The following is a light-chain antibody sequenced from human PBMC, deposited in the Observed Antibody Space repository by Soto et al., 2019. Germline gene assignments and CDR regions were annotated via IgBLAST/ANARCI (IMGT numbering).Light chain of an antibody. CDR2: KAS. Sequence: DIQMTQSPSTLSASVGDRVTITCRASQSISTWLAWYQQTAGKAPKLLIYKASSSQSGVPSRFSGSGSGTEFTLTINRLQTDDFATYYCQQYSTSSRAFGQGTKVEIK. V-gene: IGKV1-5*03. CDR3: QQYSTSSRA. J-gene: IGKJ1*01. CDR1: QSISTW.